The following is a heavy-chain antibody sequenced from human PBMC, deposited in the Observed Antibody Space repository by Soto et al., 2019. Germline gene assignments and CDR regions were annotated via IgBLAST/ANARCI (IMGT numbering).Heavy chain of an antibody. CDR1: GYTFTSYG. Sequence: VKVSCKATGYTFTSYGISWVRQAPGQGLEWMGWISAYNGNTNYAQKLQGRVTMTTDTSTSTAYMELRSLRSDDTAVYYCARVVLWFGEFPARVMNLWGQGTLVTVSS. CDR2: ISAYNGNT. V-gene: IGHV1-18*01. CDR3: ARVVLWFGEFPARVMNL. D-gene: IGHD3-10*01. J-gene: IGHJ4*02.